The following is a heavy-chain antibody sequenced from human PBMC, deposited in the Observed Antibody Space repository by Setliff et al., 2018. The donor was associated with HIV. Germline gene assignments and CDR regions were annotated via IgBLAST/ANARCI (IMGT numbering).Heavy chain of an antibody. D-gene: IGHD6-19*01. Sequence: SETLSLTCYVPDDPISSYYWSWVRQPAGKGLEWIGRLYVSGDTNYNPSLKSRVTMSLDRSRNQFSLKLSSVTAADTAVYYCASPASGGSSGQYHYWGQGTLVTVSS. V-gene: IGHV4-4*07. CDR2: LYVSGDT. CDR1: DDPISSYY. CDR3: ASPASGGSSGQYHY. J-gene: IGHJ4*02.